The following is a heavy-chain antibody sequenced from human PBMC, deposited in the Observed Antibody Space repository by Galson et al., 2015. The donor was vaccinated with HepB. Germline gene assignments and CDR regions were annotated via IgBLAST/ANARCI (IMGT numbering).Heavy chain of an antibody. CDR2: ISYDGTNK. D-gene: IGHD6-6*01. CDR3: AKCNSSSNYYYGMDV. J-gene: IGHJ6*02. V-gene: IGHV3-30*18. Sequence: SLRLSCAASGFTFSNHGVHWVRQAPGKGLEWVAFISYDGTNKYYADSVKGRFTISRDNSENTLYLQMNSLRPEDAAVYHCAKCNSSSNYYYGMDVWGQGATVTVSS. CDR1: GFTFSNHG.